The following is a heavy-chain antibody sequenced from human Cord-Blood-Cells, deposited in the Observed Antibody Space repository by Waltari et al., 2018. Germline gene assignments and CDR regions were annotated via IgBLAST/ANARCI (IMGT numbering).Heavy chain of an antibody. CDR3: ARLLVYCSSTSCYTGWFDP. D-gene: IGHD2-2*02. CDR1: CGPFSGYY. V-gene: IGHV4-34*01. J-gene: IGHJ5*02. Sequence: QVQLQQWGAGLLKPSETLSLTCAVYCGPFSGYYWSWIRQPPGKGLEWIGEINHSGSTNYNPSLKSRVTISVDTSKNQFSLKLSSVTAADTAVYYCARLLVYCSSTSCYTGWFDPWGQGTLVTVSS. CDR2: INHSGST.